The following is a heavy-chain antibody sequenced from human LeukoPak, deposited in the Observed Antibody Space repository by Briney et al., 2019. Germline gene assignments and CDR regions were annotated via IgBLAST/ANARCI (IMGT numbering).Heavy chain of an antibody. V-gene: IGHV4-59*01. J-gene: IGHJ5*02. CDR3: ARDQGYCTSGVCGP. CDR1: GGSISSYY. CDR2: IYYSGST. D-gene: IGHD2-8*01. Sequence: SETLSLTCTVSGGSISSYYWSWIRQPPGKGLEWIGYIYYSGSTNYNPSLKSRVTISVDTSKNQFSLKLSSVTAADTAVYYCARDQGYCTSGVCGPWGQGTLVIVSS.